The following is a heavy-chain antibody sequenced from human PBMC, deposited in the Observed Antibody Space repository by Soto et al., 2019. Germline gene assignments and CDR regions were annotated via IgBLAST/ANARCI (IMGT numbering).Heavy chain of an antibody. Sequence: GGSLRLSCAASGFTFSSYWMSWVRQAPGKGLEWVANIKQDGSVKYYVDSVKGRFTISRDNAKNSLYLQMNSLRAEDTAVYYCARDLGGYEFDYWGQGTLVTVSS. CDR2: IKQDGSVK. D-gene: IGHD5-12*01. J-gene: IGHJ4*02. CDR1: GFTFSSYW. V-gene: IGHV3-7*01. CDR3: ARDLGGYEFDY.